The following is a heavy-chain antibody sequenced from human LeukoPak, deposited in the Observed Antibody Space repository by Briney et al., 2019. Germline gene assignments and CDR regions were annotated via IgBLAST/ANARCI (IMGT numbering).Heavy chain of an antibody. V-gene: IGHV4-59*01. CDR2: ISYSGSA. J-gene: IGHJ3*01. Sequence: PSETLSLTCTVSGGSSSLYYWSWIRQPPGKGLEWIGYISYSGSANYNPSLKSRVTISVDTSKNQFSLNLSSVTAADTGVFYCARGWTGNAFDVWGQGTMVTVSS. D-gene: IGHD1-14*01. CDR1: GGSSSLYY. CDR3: ARGWTGNAFDV.